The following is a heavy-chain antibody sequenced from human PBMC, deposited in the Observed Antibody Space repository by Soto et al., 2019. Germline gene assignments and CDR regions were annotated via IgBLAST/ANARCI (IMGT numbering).Heavy chain of an antibody. CDR1: GFSLSNARMG. CDR3: ARTPGDYYDSSGYDYWYFDL. V-gene: IGHV2-26*01. D-gene: IGHD3-22*01. CDR2: IFSNDEK. J-gene: IGHJ2*01. Sequence: QVTLKESGPVLVKPTETLTLTCTVSGFSLSNARMGVSWIRQPPGKALEWLAHIFSNDEKSYSISLKSRLTISKDTSKSQVVLTMTNMDPVDTATYYCARTPGDYYDSSGYDYWYFDLWGRGTLVTVSS.